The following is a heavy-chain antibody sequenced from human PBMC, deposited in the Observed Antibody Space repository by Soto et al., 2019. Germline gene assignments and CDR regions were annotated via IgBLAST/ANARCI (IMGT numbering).Heavy chain of an antibody. Sequence: SETLSLTCAVSGGSISSGGYSWGWIRQPPGKGLEWIGYIYHSGSTYYNPSLKSRVTISVDRSKNQFSLKLSSVTAADTAVYYCARAMTTVTTIDYWGQGTLVTVSS. CDR3: ARAMTTVTTIDY. CDR2: IYHSGST. J-gene: IGHJ4*02. V-gene: IGHV4-30-2*01. D-gene: IGHD4-17*01. CDR1: GGSISSGGYS.